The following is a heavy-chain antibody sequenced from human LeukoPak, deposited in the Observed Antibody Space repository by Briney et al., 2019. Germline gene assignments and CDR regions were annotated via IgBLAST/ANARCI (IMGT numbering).Heavy chain of an antibody. D-gene: IGHD3-9*01. CDR1: GGSISSYY. Sequence: SETLSLTCTVSGGSISSYYWSWIRQPPGKGLEWIGYIYYSGSTNYNPSLKSRVTISVDTSKNQFSLKLSSVTAADTAVYYRARGKAHYDILTGYYYAFDIWGQGTMVTVSS. V-gene: IGHV4-59*01. CDR3: ARGKAHYDILTGYYYAFDI. CDR2: IYYSGST. J-gene: IGHJ3*02.